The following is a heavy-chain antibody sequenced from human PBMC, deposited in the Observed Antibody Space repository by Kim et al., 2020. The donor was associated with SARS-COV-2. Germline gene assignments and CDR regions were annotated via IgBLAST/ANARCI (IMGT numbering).Heavy chain of an antibody. CDR2: FSGSGGST. CDR1: GFTFSSYA. D-gene: IGHD3-16*02. Sequence: GGSLRLSCAASGFTFSSYAMSWVRQAPGKGLEWVSAFSGSGGSTYYADSVKGRFTISRDNSKNTLFLQMNSLRAEDTAVYYCAKNVAELSLGRLDYWGQGTLVTVSS. J-gene: IGHJ4*02. V-gene: IGHV3-23*01. CDR3: AKNVAELSLGRLDY.